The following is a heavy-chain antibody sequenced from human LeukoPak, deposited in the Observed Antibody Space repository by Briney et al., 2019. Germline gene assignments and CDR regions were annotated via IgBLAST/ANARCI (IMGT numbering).Heavy chain of an antibody. CDR1: GFTFSNYA. J-gene: IGHJ4*02. CDR2: IIYDGSDK. V-gene: IGHV3-30-3*01. CDR3: ARDVSGYYSFDY. D-gene: IGHD3-22*01. Sequence: GRSLRLSCAASGFTFSNYAMHWVRQAPGKGLEWVAVIIYDGSDKNYADSVEGRFTISRDNSKNTLYVQMNSLRAEDTAVYYCARDVSGYYSFDYWGQGTLVTVSS.